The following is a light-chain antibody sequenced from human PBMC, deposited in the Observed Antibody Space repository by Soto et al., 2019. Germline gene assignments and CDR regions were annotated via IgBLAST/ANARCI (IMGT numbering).Light chain of an antibody. CDR1: QSVSSS. CDR2: GPS. V-gene: IGKV3-15*01. J-gene: IGKJ2*01. Sequence: EIVMTQSPATLSVSPGEIATLTCRASQSVSSSLAWYQQKPGQAPRILIYGPSTRATGIPARFSGSRSGTEFTLTISSLQSEDFAVYYCQQYNNWPLYTFGQGTKLEIK. CDR3: QQYNNWPLYT.